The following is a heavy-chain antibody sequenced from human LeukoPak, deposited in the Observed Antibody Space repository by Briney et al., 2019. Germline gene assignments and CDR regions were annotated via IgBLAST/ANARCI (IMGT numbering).Heavy chain of an antibody. Sequence: VGSLRLSCAASGFTFSSYSMNWVRQAPGKGLEWVSSISSSSSYIYYADSVKGRFTISRDNAKNSLYLQMNSLRAEDTAVYYCARDPRIAAPYYMDVWGKGTTVTDCS. V-gene: IGHV3-21*01. D-gene: IGHD6-25*01. J-gene: IGHJ6*03. CDR1: GFTFSSYS. CDR3: ARDPRIAAPYYMDV. CDR2: ISSSSSYI.